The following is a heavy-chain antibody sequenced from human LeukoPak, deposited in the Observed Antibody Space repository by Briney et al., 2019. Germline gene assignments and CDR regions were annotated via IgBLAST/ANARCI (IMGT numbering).Heavy chain of an antibody. CDR3: ARGVSGADYNGDASDI. Sequence: SETLSLTCTVSGGSIGGGTYYWNWIRQHPGKGLEWIGYIYYSGSTYYNPSLKSRITISVVTSKNQFSLNLISVTAADTAVYYCARGVSGADYNGDASDIWGQGTMVTVSS. V-gene: IGHV4-31*03. CDR2: IYYSGST. J-gene: IGHJ3*02. D-gene: IGHD4-11*01. CDR1: GGSIGGGTYY.